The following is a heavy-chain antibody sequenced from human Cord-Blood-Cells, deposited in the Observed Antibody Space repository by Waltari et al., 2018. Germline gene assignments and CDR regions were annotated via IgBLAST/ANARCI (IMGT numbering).Heavy chain of an antibody. CDR2: IYYSGST. Sequence: QVQLQESGPGLVKPPQNLYHPCTVSGGPIRSGGSYWRWTCQHPGKGLEWMGYIYYSGSTYYNPSLKSRVTISVDTSKNQFSLKLSSVTAADTAVYYCARARRDGYNPFDYWGQGTLVTVSS. J-gene: IGHJ4*02. CDR1: GGPIRSGGSY. CDR3: ARARRDGYNPFDY. V-gene: IGHV4-31*03. D-gene: IGHD5-12*01.